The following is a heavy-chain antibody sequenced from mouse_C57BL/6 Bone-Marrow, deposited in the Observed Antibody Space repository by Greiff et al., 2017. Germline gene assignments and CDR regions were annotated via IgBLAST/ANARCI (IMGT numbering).Heavy chain of an antibody. Sequence: DVKLVESGAELVRPGASVKLSCTASGFNIKDDYMHWVKQRPEQGLEWIGWIDPENGDTEYASKFQGKATITADTSSNTAYLQLSSLTSEDTAVYYCTVYLFAYWGQGTLVTVSA. J-gene: IGHJ3*01. D-gene: IGHD5-5*01. V-gene: IGHV14-4*01. CDR2: IDPENGDT. CDR1: GFNIKDDY. CDR3: TVYLFAY.